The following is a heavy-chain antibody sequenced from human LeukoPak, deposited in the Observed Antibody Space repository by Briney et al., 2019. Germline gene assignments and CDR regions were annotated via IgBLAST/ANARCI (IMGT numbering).Heavy chain of an antibody. CDR2: IYYSGST. CDR3: ARSQGGSYSPFDY. J-gene: IGHJ4*02. CDR1: GGSISSYY. Sequence: PSETLSLTCTVSGGSISSYYWGWIRQPPGKGLEWIGSIYYSGSTYYNPSLKSRVTISLDMSKNQFSLDLNSVTAADTAMYYCARSQGGSYSPFDYWGQGILVTVSS. D-gene: IGHD1-26*01. V-gene: IGHV4-39*07.